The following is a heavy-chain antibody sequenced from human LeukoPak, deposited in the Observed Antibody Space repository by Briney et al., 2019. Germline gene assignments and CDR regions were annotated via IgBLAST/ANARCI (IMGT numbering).Heavy chain of an antibody. D-gene: IGHD7-27*01. J-gene: IGHJ4*02. CDR1: GFTVSNNY. CDR3: ARRLLTAWGADS. V-gene: IGHV3-53*01. CDR2: IYSGGST. Sequence: GGSLRLSCAASGFTVSNNYVTWVRQAPGKGPEWVSVIYSGGSTYYADSVKGRFTISRDNSKNTVYLQMNSLRAEDTAVYYCARRLLTAWGADSWGKGTLVTVSS.